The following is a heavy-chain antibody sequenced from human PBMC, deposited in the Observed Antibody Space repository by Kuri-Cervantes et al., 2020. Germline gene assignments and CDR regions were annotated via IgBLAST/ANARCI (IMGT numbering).Heavy chain of an antibody. CDR2: INPNSGGT. D-gene: IGHD6-13*01. CDR3: ARAPRTGYSSSWYRDYYYYGMDV. J-gene: IGHJ6*02. CDR1: GYTFTGYY. V-gene: IGHV1-2*04. Sequence: ASVKVSCKASGYTFTGYYMHWVRQAPGQGLEWMGWINPNSGGTNYAQKFQGWVTMTRDTSINTAYMELSSLRSEDTAVYYCARAPRTGYSSSWYRDYYYYGMDVWGQGTTVTVSS.